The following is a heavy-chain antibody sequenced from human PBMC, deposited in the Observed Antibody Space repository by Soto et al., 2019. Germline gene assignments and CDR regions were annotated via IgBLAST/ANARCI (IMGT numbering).Heavy chain of an antibody. Sequence: VQLLQSGAAVPKRGASVTVSCKSSGYTFTNYGISWVRQSPRQGLEWMGWISANNGNTNYEQKLQGRVTMTTDTSTSRAYMELRSLRSDDTAVYYCARDRGSYALDYWGQGTLVTVSS. D-gene: IGHD1-26*01. V-gene: IGHV1-18*01. CDR1: GYTFTNYG. J-gene: IGHJ4*02. CDR3: ARDRGSYALDY. CDR2: ISANNGNT.